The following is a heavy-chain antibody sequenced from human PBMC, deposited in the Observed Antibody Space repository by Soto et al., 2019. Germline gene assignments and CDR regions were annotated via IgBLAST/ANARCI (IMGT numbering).Heavy chain of an antibody. CDR3: AREIMPLTNDWYFDL. CDR2: IFDSRST. V-gene: IGHV4-30-4*01. CDR1: GGSISGGVHS. D-gene: IGHD2-2*01. Sequence: QVQLQESGPGLVKPSETLSLTCTVSGGSISGGVHSWSWIRQPPGKGLEWIGHIFDSRSTYYNPSLQSRLTISVDTSKNQFSLRLSSVTAADTAVYYCAREIMPLTNDWYFDLWGRGTLVTVSS. J-gene: IGHJ2*01.